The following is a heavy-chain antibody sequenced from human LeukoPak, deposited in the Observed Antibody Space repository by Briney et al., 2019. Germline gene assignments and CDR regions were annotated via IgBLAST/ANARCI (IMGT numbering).Heavy chain of an antibody. D-gene: IGHD3-22*01. CDR3: AKDTYYDCSVSGAFDI. J-gene: IGHJ3*02. Sequence: PGGSLRLSCAASGFTFDDYAMHWVRQAPVKGLEWVSGISWNSGSIAYADSVKGRFTISRDNAKNSLYLQLNSLRAEDTALYYCAKDTYYDCSVSGAFDIWGQGTMVSVSS. CDR2: ISWNSGSI. V-gene: IGHV3-9*01. CDR1: GFTFDDYA.